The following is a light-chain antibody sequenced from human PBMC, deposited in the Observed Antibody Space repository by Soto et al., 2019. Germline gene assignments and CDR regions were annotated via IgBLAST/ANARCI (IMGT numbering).Light chain of an antibody. V-gene: IGKV4-1*01. CDR1: QSVLYSSDNKNY. CDR2: WAS. J-gene: IGKJ1*01. CDR3: QQYFTTPWT. Sequence: DIVMTQSPGSLAVSLGERATIKCRSSQSVLYSSDNKNYLAWYQQKPGQPPKALIYWASTRKSGVPDRFSGSGSGTVFTLTISSLQAEDVAVYYCQQYFTTPWTFGQGTRVEIK.